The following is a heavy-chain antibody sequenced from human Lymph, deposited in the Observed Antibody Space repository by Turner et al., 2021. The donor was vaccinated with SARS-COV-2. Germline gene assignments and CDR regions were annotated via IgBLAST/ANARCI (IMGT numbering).Heavy chain of an antibody. Sequence: EVQLVESGGGLVQPGGSLRLSCAASGLTVSSNYMTWVRQAPGKGLEWVSVIYSGGSTYYADSVKGRFTISIHNSKNTLYLQMNSLRAEDTAVYYCARDLDTAGGMDVWGQGTTVTVSS. V-gene: IGHV3-53*04. D-gene: IGHD5-18*01. CDR2: IYSGGST. J-gene: IGHJ6*02. CDR1: GLTVSSNY. CDR3: ARDLDTAGGMDV.